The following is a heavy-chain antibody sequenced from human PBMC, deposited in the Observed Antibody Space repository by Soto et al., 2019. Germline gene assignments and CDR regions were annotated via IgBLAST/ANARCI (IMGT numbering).Heavy chain of an antibody. CDR1: GFTFSSYA. CDR3: AKEFYYGSVSYYKTSLLYYYYMDV. D-gene: IGHD3-10*01. Sequence: GGSLRLSCAASGFTFSSYAMSWVRQAPGKGLEWVSAISGSGGSTYYADSVKGRFTISRDTSKNTLYLQMNSLRAEDTAVYFCAKEFYYGSVSYYKTSLLYYYYMDVWGKGTTVTVSS. J-gene: IGHJ6*03. V-gene: IGHV3-23*01. CDR2: ISGSGGST.